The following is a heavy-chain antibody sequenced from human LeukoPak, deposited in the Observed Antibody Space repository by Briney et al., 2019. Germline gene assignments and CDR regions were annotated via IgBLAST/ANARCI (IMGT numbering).Heavy chain of an antibody. V-gene: IGHV4-30-2*01. CDR1: GGSISSGGYS. Sequence: SQTLSLTCAVSGGSISSGGYSWSWIRQPPGKGLEWIGYIYHSGSTYYNPSLKSRVTISVDRSKNQFSLKLSFVTAADTAVYYCARVDTAMTDAFDIWGQGTMVTVSS. J-gene: IGHJ3*02. CDR2: IYHSGST. D-gene: IGHD5-18*01. CDR3: ARVDTAMTDAFDI.